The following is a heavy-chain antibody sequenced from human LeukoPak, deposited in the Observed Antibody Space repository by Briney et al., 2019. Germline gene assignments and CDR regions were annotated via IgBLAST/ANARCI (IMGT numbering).Heavy chain of an antibody. J-gene: IGHJ6*02. CDR2: IIPIFGTA. Sequence: SVKVSCKASGGTFSSYAISWVRQAPGQGLEWMGGIIPIFGTANYAQKFQGRVTITADESTSTAYMELSSLRSEDTAVYYCARDPLVDTAMATDYYYYGMDVWGQGTTVTVSS. D-gene: IGHD5-18*01. CDR1: GGTFSSYA. V-gene: IGHV1-69*01. CDR3: ARDPLVDTAMATDYYYYGMDV.